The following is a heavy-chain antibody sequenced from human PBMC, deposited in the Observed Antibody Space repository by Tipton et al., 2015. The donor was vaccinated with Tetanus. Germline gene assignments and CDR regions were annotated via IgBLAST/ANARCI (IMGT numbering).Heavy chain of an antibody. CDR1: GGSLSRGGYY. CDR2: IYFSGST. CDR3: ARDQARGARGWNYFDY. Sequence: TLSLTCTVSGGSLSRGGYYWTWIRQHPGKGLEWIGDIYFSGSTYYNPSLKSRVTISVDTSKNQFSLRLNSVTAADTAVYYCARDQARGARGWNYFDYWGQGIQVTVSS. V-gene: IGHV4-31*03. D-gene: IGHD6-6*01. J-gene: IGHJ4*02.